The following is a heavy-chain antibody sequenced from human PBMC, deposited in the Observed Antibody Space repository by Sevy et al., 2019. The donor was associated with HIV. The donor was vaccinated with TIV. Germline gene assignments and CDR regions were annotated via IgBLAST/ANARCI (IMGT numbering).Heavy chain of an antibody. J-gene: IGHJ1*01. CDR3: AKSPVVVVAAAPFQH. V-gene: IGHV3-23*01. D-gene: IGHD2-15*01. Sequence: GGSLRLSCAASGFTFSSYAMSWVRQAPGKGLEWVSAISGSGGSTYYADSVKGRFTISRDNSKNTLYLQMNSLRAEDTAVYYCAKSPVVVVAAAPFQHWGQGTLVTVSS. CDR2: ISGSGGST. CDR1: GFTFSSYA.